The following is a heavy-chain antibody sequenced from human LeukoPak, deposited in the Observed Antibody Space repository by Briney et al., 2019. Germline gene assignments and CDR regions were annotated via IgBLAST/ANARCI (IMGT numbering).Heavy chain of an antibody. Sequence: KPSETLSLTCTVSGGSISSSSYYWGWIRQPPGKGLEWIGSIFYSGSTYYNPSLESRVTISVDTSKNQFSLKLSSVTAADTAVYYCARDPITMVRGVNYYYGMDVWGQGTTVTVSS. CDR2: IFYSGST. D-gene: IGHD3-10*01. V-gene: IGHV4-39*07. CDR3: ARDPITMVRGVNYYYGMDV. J-gene: IGHJ6*02. CDR1: GGSISSSSYY.